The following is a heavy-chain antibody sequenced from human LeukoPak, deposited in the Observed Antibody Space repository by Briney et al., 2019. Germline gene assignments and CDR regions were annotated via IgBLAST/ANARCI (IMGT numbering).Heavy chain of an antibody. Sequence: GGSLRLSCAASGFTFSSYAMHWVRQAPGKGLEWVAVISYDAYNKYYADSVKGRFTISRDNSKNTLYLQMNSLRAEDTAVYYCARDSSGASRIDYWGQGTLVTVSS. CDR3: ARDSSGASRIDY. V-gene: IGHV3-30-3*01. D-gene: IGHD4/OR15-4a*01. J-gene: IGHJ4*02. CDR1: GFTFSSYA. CDR2: ISYDAYNK.